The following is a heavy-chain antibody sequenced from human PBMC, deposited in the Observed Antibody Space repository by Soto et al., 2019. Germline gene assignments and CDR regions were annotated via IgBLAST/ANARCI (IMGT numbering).Heavy chain of an antibody. V-gene: IGHV3-7*04. CDR2: IKPDGSEK. D-gene: IGHD3-22*01. CDR3: ARGDYYDSSGPFSDAFDI. Sequence: PGGSLRLSCAASGFTFSSYWMSWVRQAPGKGLEWVANIKPDGSEKWYVGSVKGRFTISRDNAKSSLYLQMNSLRAEDTAVYYCARGDYYDSSGPFSDAFDIWGQGTMVTVSS. J-gene: IGHJ3*02. CDR1: GFTFSSYW.